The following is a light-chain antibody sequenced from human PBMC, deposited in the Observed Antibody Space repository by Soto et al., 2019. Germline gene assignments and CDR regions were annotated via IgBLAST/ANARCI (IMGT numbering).Light chain of an antibody. Sequence: EILMTQSPATLSVSPGERATVSCRASQSVSSNLAWYQQKPGQAPRLLIYGASTRATGIPARFSGSGSGTEFTLTISSLQSEDSAVYYCQQYSNWPSWTFGQGTKVEIK. V-gene: IGKV3-15*01. J-gene: IGKJ1*01. CDR3: QQYSNWPSWT. CDR2: GAS. CDR1: QSVSSN.